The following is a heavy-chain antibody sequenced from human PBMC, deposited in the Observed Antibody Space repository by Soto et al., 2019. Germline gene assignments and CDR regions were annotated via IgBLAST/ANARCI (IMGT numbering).Heavy chain of an antibody. CDR1: EDSVSTNDTT. V-gene: IGHV6-1*01. J-gene: IGHJ5*01. Sequence: SHTISLNLPISEDSVSTNDTTWAWIRQPPSSGLEWLGRTYYRSKWYNDYAESVKGRITINPDTFNNQFSLHLNSVTPDDTAVYYCTRLIGNSWLESWGQGTLVT. CDR3: TRLIGNSWLES. CDR2: TYYRSKWYN. D-gene: IGHD2-8*01.